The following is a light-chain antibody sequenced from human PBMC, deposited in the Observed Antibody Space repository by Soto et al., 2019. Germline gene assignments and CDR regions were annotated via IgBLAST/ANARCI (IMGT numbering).Light chain of an antibody. V-gene: IGKV3-20*01. J-gene: IGKJ4*01. CDR2: GAS. CDR3: QQYGSSPGFT. Sequence: EIVLTQSPGTLSLSPGERATLSCRASQSVSNNYLAWHQQKPGQAPRLLIYGASRRATGIPDRFSGSGSGTDFTLTISRLEPEDYAVYYCQQYGSSPGFTFGGGTKVDIK. CDR1: QSVSNNY.